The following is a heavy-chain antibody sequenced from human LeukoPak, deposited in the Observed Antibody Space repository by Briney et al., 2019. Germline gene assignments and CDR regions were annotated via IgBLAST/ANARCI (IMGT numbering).Heavy chain of an antibody. CDR3: ARGGRERYSSGWTDAFDI. J-gene: IGHJ3*02. Sequence: GGSLRLSCAASGFTVSSNYMSWVRQAPGKGLEWVSVIYSGGSTYHADSVKGRFTISRDNSKNTLYLQMNSLRAEDTAVYYCARGGRERYSSGWTDAFDIWGQGTMVTVSS. CDR2: IYSGGST. D-gene: IGHD6-19*01. CDR1: GFTVSSNY. V-gene: IGHV3-53*01.